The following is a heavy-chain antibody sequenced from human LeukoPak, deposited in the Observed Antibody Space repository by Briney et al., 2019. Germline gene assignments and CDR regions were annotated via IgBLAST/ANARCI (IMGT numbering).Heavy chain of an antibody. V-gene: IGHV4-30-2*01. CDR3: ARDLNSGSYFWFDP. J-gene: IGHJ5*02. CDR1: GGSISSGGYS. D-gene: IGHD1-26*01. Sequence: PSETLSLTCAVSGGSISSGGYSWSWIRQPPGKGLEWIGYIYHSESTYYNPSLKSRVTISVDRSKNQFYLKLSSVTAADTAVYYCARDLNSGSYFWFDPWGQGTLVTVSS. CDR2: IYHSEST.